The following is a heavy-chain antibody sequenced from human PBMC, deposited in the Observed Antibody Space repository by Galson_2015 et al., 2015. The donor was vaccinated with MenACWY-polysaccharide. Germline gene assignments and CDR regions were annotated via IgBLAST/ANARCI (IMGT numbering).Heavy chain of an antibody. J-gene: IGHJ5*02. CDR2: IKQDGSAR. V-gene: IGHV3-7*03. CDR1: GFTFSAFW. Sequence: SLRLSCAASGFTFSAFWMTWVRQAPGKGLEWVVNIKQDGSARFYLDSVKGRFTISRDNAKNSLYLQMNNLRAEDTAVYYCARGTGWEAESWGQGSLVTV. CDR3: ARGTGWEAES. D-gene: IGHD1-26*01.